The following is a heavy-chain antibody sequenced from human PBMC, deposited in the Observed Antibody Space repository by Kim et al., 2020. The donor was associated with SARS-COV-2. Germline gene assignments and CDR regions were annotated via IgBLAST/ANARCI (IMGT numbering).Heavy chain of an antibody. V-gene: IGHV4-31*03. CDR2: IYSTGST. J-gene: IGHJ4*02. Sequence: SETLSLTCTVSGGSISNGGFYWTWIRQHPGKGLEWLGYIYSTGSTYYNPSLRSRLSISLDKSKNQFSLNLTSVTAADTAIYYCARPLRGGVGGGLSWGQGSLVTVSS. D-gene: IGHD3-16*01. CDR3: ARPLRGGVGGGLS. CDR1: GGSISNGGFY.